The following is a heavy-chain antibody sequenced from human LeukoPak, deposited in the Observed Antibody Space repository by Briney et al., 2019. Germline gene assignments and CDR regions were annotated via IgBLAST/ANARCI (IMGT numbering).Heavy chain of an antibody. CDR2: ISYDGSNK. D-gene: IGHD6-19*01. Sequence: GGSLRLSCAASGFTFSGYPIHWVRQAPGKGLEWVAVISYDGSNKYYADSVKGRFTISRDNSKNTLYLQMNSLRAEDTAVYYCARGDSSGGLDYWGQGTLVTVSS. CDR3: ARGDSSGGLDY. CDR1: GFTFSGYP. J-gene: IGHJ4*02. V-gene: IGHV3-30-3*01.